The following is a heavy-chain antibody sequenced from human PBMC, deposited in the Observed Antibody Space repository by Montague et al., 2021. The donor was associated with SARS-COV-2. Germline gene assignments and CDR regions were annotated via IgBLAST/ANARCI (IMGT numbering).Heavy chain of an antibody. CDR1: GGSISSSSYY. Sequence: SETLSLTCTVSGGSISSSSYYWGWIRQPPGKGLEWIGSIYYSGSTHYNPSLKSRVTTSVDPSKNQFSLKLSSVTAADTAVYYCARHGVCWVAAAGTVDHWGQGTLVTVSS. D-gene: IGHD6-13*01. V-gene: IGHV4-39*01. CDR2: IYYSGST. J-gene: IGHJ5*02. CDR3: ARHGVCWVAAAGTVDH.